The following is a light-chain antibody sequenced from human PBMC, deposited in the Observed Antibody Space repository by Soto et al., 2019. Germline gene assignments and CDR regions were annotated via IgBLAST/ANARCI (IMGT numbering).Light chain of an antibody. CDR3: LQRSDWPLT. Sequence: ETVMTQSPVTLSVSPGERATLSCRASQNVRTFLAWYQQKPGQAPRLLISDASYRATSVPPRFSGSGSGTDFTLTISSLEPEDFAVYYCLQRSDWPLTFGGGAKVEI. J-gene: IGKJ4*01. CDR1: QNVRTF. V-gene: IGKV3-11*01. CDR2: DAS.